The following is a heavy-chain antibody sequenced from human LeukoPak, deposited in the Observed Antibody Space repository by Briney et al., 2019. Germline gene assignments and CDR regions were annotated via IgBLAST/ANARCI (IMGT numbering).Heavy chain of an antibody. V-gene: IGHV3-23*01. CDR2: ISVSGDRT. Sequence: GGSLRLSCAASEFTFSTYAMQWVRQAPGKGLEWVSGISVSGDRTWYADSVKGRFTISRDNSKNTLFLQMNSLRPEDTAVYYCARGRPSHYFDYWGQGTLVTVSS. CDR3: ARGRPSHYFDY. J-gene: IGHJ4*02. CDR1: EFTFSTYA.